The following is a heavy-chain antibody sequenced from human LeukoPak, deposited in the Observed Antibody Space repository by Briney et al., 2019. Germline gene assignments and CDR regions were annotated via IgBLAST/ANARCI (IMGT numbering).Heavy chain of an antibody. J-gene: IGHJ4*02. Sequence: GGSLRLSCVVSGFTFSDYAMSWVRQAPEKGLDWVSVISGSAHKIRYADSVKGRFTISTDNSENTVYLQMNNLRAEDTALYYCAGRPTGYSSGYVYWGQGALVTVSS. D-gene: IGHD5-18*01. CDR1: GFTFSDYA. CDR3: AGRPTGYSSGYVY. V-gene: IGHV3-23*01. CDR2: ISGSAHKI.